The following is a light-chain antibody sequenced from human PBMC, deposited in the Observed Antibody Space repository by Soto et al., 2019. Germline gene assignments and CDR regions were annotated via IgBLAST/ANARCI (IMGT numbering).Light chain of an antibody. CDR2: WAA. Sequence: DIVMTQSPDSLAVSLGAGATINCESSQSGFHNSNSKNSVAWYQQKPGQPHKLLIYWAATRQSGVPDRFSGSGSGTHFTLTITSLQAADGAVDYCQPYYSIPYTFGQGTKLVV. V-gene: IGKV4-1*01. CDR1: QSGFHNSNSKNS. CDR3: QPYYSIPYT. J-gene: IGKJ2*01.